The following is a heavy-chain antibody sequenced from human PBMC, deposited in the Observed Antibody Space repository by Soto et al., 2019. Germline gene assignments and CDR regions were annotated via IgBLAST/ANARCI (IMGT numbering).Heavy chain of an antibody. CDR3: ARDQYCGGDCYNYGMDV. J-gene: IGHJ6*02. D-gene: IGHD2-21*02. CDR2: IYYSGST. V-gene: IGHV4-59*01. CDR1: GGSISSYY. Sequence: SETLSLTCTVSGGSISSYYWSWIRQPPGKGLEWIGYIYYSGSTNYNPSLKSRVTISVDTSKNQFSLKLSSVTAADTAVYYCARDQYCGGDCYNYGMDVWGQGTTVTVSS.